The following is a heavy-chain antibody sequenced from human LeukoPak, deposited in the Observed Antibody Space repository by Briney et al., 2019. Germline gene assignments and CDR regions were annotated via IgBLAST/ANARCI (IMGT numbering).Heavy chain of an antibody. CDR3: ARGPGYSSSWYGTDL. CDR2: INSDGSTT. D-gene: IGHD6-13*01. J-gene: IGHJ5*02. V-gene: IGHV3-74*01. CDR1: GFTLSSYW. Sequence: HPGGSLRLSCAAPGFTLSSYWMHWVRQAPGKGLVWVSRINSDGSTTNYADSVKGRFTISRDNAKNTLYLQMDSLRAEDTAVYYCARGPGYSSSWYGTDLWGQGALVTVSS.